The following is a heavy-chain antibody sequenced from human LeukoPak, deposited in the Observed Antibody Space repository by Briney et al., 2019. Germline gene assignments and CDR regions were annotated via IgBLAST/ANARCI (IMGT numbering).Heavy chain of an antibody. V-gene: IGHV3-20*04. J-gene: IGHJ4*02. Sequence: GGSLRLSCAASGFTFDDYGMSWVRQAPGKGLEWVSGINWNGGSTGYADSVKGRFTISGDNAKNSLYLQMNSLRAEDTALYYCARDIVGGIDSSSDYWGQGTLVTVSS. CDR2: INWNGGST. CDR3: ARDIVGGIDSSSDY. D-gene: IGHD1-26*01. CDR1: GFTFDDYG.